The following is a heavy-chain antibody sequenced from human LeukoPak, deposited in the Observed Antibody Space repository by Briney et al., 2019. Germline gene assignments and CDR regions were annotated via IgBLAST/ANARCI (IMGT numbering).Heavy chain of an antibody. CDR3: ARAGYRESYYFDY. J-gene: IGHJ4*02. V-gene: IGHV1-2*02. CDR1: GYTFTGYY. CDR2: INPNSGDT. Sequence: ASVKVSCKASGYTFTGYYMHWVRQASGQGLEWMGWINPNSGDTSYAQKFQGRVTMTRDTSMSTAYMELSSLRSDDTAVYYCARAGYRESYYFDYWGQGTLVTASS. D-gene: IGHD6-25*01.